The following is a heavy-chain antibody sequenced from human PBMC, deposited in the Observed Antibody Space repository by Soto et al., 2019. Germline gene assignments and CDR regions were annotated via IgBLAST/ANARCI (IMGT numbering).Heavy chain of an antibody. CDR2: IYYSGST. D-gene: IGHD3-22*01. J-gene: IGHJ4*02. CDR3: ARALPYYYDSNGYSFDY. V-gene: IGHV4-59*01. CDR1: GGSISSYY. Sequence: PSETLSLTCTVSGGSISSYYWSWIRQPPGKGLEWIGYIYYSGSTNYNPSLKSRVTISVDTSKNQFSLKLSSVTAADTAVYYCARALPYYYDSNGYSFDYWGQGTLVTVSS.